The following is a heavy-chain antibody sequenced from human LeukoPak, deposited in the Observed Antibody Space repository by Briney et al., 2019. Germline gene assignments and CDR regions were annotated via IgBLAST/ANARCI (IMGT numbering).Heavy chain of an antibody. Sequence: SETLSLTCTVSGGSISSYYWSWIRQPAGKGLEWIGRIYTSGSTSYNPSLKSRVTMSVDTSKNQFPLKLSSVTAADTAVYYCARDQTYGSGSYFDSKSPYGMDVWGQGTTVTVSS. V-gene: IGHV4-4*07. CDR3: ARDQTYGSGSYFDSKSPYGMDV. D-gene: IGHD3-10*01. CDR2: IYTSGST. CDR1: GGSISSYY. J-gene: IGHJ6*02.